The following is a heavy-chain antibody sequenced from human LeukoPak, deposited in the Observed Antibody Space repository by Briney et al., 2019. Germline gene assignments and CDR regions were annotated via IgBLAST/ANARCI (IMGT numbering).Heavy chain of an antibody. V-gene: IGHV3-33*01. Sequence: GGSLRLSCAASGFTFSSYGMHWVRQAPGKGLEWVAVIWYDGSNKYYADSVKGRFTISRDNSKNTLYLQMNSLRAEDTAVYYCARDDVWHSSWAWGQGTLVTVSS. D-gene: IGHD3-16*01. CDR2: IWYDGSNK. J-gene: IGHJ4*02. CDR3: ARDDVWHSSWA. CDR1: GFTFSSYG.